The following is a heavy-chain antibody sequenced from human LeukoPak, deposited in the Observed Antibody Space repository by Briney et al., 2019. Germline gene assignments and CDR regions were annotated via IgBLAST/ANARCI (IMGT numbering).Heavy chain of an antibody. J-gene: IGHJ4*02. CDR1: GYNFTSYW. V-gene: IGHV5-51*01. CDR2: IYPGDSDT. Sequence: GESLKISCKGSGYNFTSYWIGWVRQMPGKGLEWMGIIYPGDSDTRYSPSFQGQVAISADKSISTAYLQWSSLKASDTAMYYCARSIAVTDFDYWGQGTLVTVSS. CDR3: ARSIAVTDFDY. D-gene: IGHD6-19*01.